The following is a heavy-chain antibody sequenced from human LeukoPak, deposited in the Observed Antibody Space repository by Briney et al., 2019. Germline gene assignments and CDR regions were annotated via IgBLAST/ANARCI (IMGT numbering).Heavy chain of an antibody. Sequence: TGGSLRLSCAASGFTFSNYWMRWVRQAPGRGLEWVASIKQDGSEKNYVDSAKGRFTISRDNAKNSLYLQMNSLRAEDTAVYFCVGGTVTRAFDPWGQGPLVTVSS. CDR2: IKQDGSEK. CDR3: VGGTVTRAFDP. D-gene: IGHD4-11*01. J-gene: IGHJ5*02. CDR1: GFTFSNYW. V-gene: IGHV3-7*04.